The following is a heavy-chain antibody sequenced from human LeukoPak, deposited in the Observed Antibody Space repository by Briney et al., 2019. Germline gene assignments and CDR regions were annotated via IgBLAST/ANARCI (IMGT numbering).Heavy chain of an antibody. D-gene: IGHD1-26*01. J-gene: IGHJ4*02. CDR2: ISSSGSTI. CDR3: AKERESYFEFDL. Sequence: EGSLRLSCAASGFTFSSYEMNWVRQAPGKGLEWVSYISSSGSTIYYADSVKGRFTISRDNAKNSLYLQMNSLRAEDTAIYYCAKERESYFEFDLWGQGTLVTVSS. CDR1: GFTFSSYE. V-gene: IGHV3-48*03.